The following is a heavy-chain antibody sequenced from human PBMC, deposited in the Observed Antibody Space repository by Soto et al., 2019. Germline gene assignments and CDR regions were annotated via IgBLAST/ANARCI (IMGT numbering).Heavy chain of an antibody. CDR1: GGSISSGGYY. V-gene: IGHV4-31*03. J-gene: IGHJ3*02. CDR2: IYYSGST. D-gene: IGHD1-7*01. Sequence: QVQLQESGPGLVKPSQTLSLTCTVSGGSISSGGYYWSWIRQHPGKGLEWIGYIYYSGSTYYNPSLKRXXTXSXXTSKNQFSLKLSSVTAADTAVYSWARDRNYEAFDIWGQGTMVTVSS. CDR3: ARDRNYEAFDI.